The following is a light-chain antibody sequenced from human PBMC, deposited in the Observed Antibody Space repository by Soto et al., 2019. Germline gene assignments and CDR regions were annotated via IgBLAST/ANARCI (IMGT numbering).Light chain of an antibody. CDR2: AAS. CDR3: LQLYNYPFT. CDR1: QGIRND. Sequence: AIQMTQSPSSLSASVGDRVTITCRASQGIRNDLGWYQQRPGKAPKLLIYAASSLQSGVPSRFSGSGSGTDFTLTISSLQPEHFATYYCLQLYNYPFTFGPGTKVDIK. J-gene: IGKJ3*01. V-gene: IGKV1-6*01.